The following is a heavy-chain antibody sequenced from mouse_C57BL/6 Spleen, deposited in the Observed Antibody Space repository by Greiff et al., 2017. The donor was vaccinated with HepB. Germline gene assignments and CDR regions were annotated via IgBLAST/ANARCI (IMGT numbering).Heavy chain of an antibody. J-gene: IGHJ1*03. CDR2: IDPEDGET. CDR3: ARYYGSSYWYFDV. CDR1: GFNIKDYY. Sequence: VQLKESGAELVKPGASVKLSCTASGFNIKDYYMHWVKQRTEQGLEWIGRIDPEDGETKYAPKFQGKATITADTSSNTAYLQLSSLTSEDTAVYYCARYYGSSYWYFDVWGTGTTVTVSS. D-gene: IGHD1-1*01. V-gene: IGHV14-2*01.